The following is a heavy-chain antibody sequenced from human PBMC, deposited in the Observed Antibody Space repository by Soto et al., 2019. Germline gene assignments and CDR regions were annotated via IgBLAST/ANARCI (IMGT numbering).Heavy chain of an antibody. J-gene: IGHJ3*01. V-gene: IGHV3-23*01. Sequence: EVHLLESGGGLVQPGGSLRLSCAASGFTFSSYVMSWVRQAPGMGLEWVSAISGSGGSTYYADSVKGRFTVSRDDSKNTLYLQMNSLRAEDAAVYYCTSKLVPGPTGPGTFDVWGQGTVVTVSS. CDR3: TSKLVPGPTGPGTFDV. D-gene: IGHD2-2*01. CDR1: GFTFSSYV. CDR2: ISGSGGST.